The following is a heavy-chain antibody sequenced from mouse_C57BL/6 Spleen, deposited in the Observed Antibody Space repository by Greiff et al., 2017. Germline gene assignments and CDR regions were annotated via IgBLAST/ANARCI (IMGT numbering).Heavy chain of an antibody. CDR2: INPNNGGT. V-gene: IGHV1-22*01. D-gene: IGHD2-1*01. J-gene: IGHJ3*01. CDR3: AREDGTRGFAY. Sequence: VQLKQSGPELVKPGASVKMSCKASGYTFTDYNMHWVKQSHGKSLEWIGYINPNNGGTNYNQKFKGKATLTVNKSSSTAYMELRSLTAEDSAVYYCAREDGTRGFAYWGQGTLVTVSA. CDR1: GYTFTDYN.